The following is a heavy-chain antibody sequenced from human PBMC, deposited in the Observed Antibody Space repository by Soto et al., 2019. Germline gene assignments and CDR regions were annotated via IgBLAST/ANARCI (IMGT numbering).Heavy chain of an antibody. CDR1: GFSLSNGRLG. J-gene: IGHJ4*02. CDR2: IFSNDEK. Sequence: QVTLKESGPVLVKPTETLTLTCAVSGFSLSNGRLGVRWIRQPPGKALEWLAHIFSNDEKSYTPSLTSRLTIFKDNTKSQVLLIVTNRDPVDTATYYCARTDSYYHLRGPYYVFDYLGQGTVVTVCS. CDR3: ARTDSYYHLRGPYYVFDY. V-gene: IGHV2-26*01. D-gene: IGHD3-3*02.